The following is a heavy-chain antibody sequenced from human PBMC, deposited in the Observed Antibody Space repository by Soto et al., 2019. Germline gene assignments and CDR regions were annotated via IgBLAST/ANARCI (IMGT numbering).Heavy chain of an antibody. J-gene: IGHJ6*03. CDR3: AKDGPSGSYYYMDV. D-gene: IGHD3-10*01. CDR2: IWYDGSNK. CDR1: GFTFSSYG. V-gene: IGHV3-33*06. Sequence: GGSLRLSCAASGFTFSSYGMHWVRQAPGKGLEWVAVIWYDGSNKYYADSVKGRFTISRDNSKNTLYLQMNSLRAEDTAVYYCAKDGPSGSYYYMDVWGKGTTVTVSS.